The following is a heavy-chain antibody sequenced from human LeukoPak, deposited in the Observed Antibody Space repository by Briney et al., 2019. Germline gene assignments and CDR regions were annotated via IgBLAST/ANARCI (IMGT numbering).Heavy chain of an antibody. CDR3: ARVIMTAKIFDY. J-gene: IGHJ4*02. V-gene: IGHV4-4*07. CDR2: IYTSGST. CDR1: GGSISSYY. D-gene: IGHD2-21*02. Sequence: SETLSLTCTVSGGSISSYYCSWIRQPAGKGLEWIGRIYTSGSTNYNPSLKSRVTMSVDTSKNQFSLKLSSVTAADTAVYYCARVIMTAKIFDYWGQGTLVTVSS.